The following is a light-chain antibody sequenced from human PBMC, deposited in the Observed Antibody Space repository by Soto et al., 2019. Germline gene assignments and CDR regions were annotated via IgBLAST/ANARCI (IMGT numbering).Light chain of an antibody. CDR1: QSVSSSY. CDR3: QQHRSSPPTWT. V-gene: IGKV3-20*01. J-gene: IGKJ1*01. Sequence: EIVLTQSPGTLSLSPGERATLSCRASQSVSSSYLAWYQQKPGQAPRLLIYGASTRATGIPDRFSASGSGTDFTLTISRLEPEDFAVYYCQQHRSSPPTWTFGQGTKVEIK. CDR2: GAS.